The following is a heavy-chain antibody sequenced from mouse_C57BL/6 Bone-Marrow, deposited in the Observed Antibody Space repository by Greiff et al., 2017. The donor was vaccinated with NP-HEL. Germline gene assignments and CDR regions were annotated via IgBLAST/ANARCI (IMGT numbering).Heavy chain of an antibody. CDR3: ARGGGHY. CDR2: IDPSDSYT. Sequence: QVQLQQPGAELVMPGASVKLSCKASGYTFTSYWMHWVKQRPGQGLEWIGEIDPSDSYTNYNQKFKGKSTLTVDNSSSNAYMQLSGLTAEYSAVYYGARGGGHYWGQGTTLTVSS. CDR1: GYTFTSYW. J-gene: IGHJ2*01. V-gene: IGHV1-69*01.